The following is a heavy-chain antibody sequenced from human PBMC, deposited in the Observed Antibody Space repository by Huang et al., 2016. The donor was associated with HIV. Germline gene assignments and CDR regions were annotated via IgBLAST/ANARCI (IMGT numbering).Heavy chain of an antibody. CDR2: IYFSGNT. CDR3: ARHGRVAGHYYNNMDV. D-gene: IGHD6-19*01. V-gene: IGHV4-39*01. Sequence: LQLQESCPVLVTSSETLSLICTVSVGSISSSSYYWGWIRQPPGKGPEWIGSIYFSGNTYYNPPLKSRVTIAVDTSKNQFSLKVNSVTAADTAVYYCARHGRVAGHYYNNMDVWGRGTTVTVSS. J-gene: IGHJ6*02. CDR1: VGSISSSSYY.